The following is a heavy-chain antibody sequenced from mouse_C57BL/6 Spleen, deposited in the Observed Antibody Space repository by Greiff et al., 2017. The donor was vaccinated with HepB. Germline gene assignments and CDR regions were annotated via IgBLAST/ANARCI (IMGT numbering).Heavy chain of an antibody. CDR1: GYSFTGYF. D-gene: IGHD2-5*01. CDR3: ASYSNYEGWLY. CDR2: INPYNGDT. J-gene: IGHJ3*01. V-gene: IGHV1-20*01. Sequence: EVQRVESGPELVKPGDSVKISCKASGYSFTGYFMNWVMQSHGKSLEWIGRINPYNGDTFYNQKFKGKATLTVDKSSSTAHMELRSLTSEDSAVYYCASYSNYEGWLYWGQGTLVTVSA.